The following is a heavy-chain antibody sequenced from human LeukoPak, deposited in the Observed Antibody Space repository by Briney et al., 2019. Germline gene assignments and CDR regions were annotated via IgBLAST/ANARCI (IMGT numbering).Heavy chain of an antibody. J-gene: IGHJ4*02. CDR1: GYTFASFG. V-gene: IGHV1-18*01. CDR3: ARAPSHELRYFDWLSRGYFDY. Sequence: ASVKVSCKASGYTFASFGITWVRQAPGQGLEWMGWINAHNGDTNYAQKLQGRVTMTTDTSTSTAYMELSSLRSEDTAVYYCARAPSHELRYFDWLSRGYFDYWGQGTLVTVSS. D-gene: IGHD3-9*01. CDR2: INAHNGDT.